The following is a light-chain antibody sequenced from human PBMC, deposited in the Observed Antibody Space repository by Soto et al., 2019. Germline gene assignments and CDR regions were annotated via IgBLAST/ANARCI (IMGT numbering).Light chain of an antibody. CDR3: QQYNNWPLT. Sequence: EIVMTQSPPTLSVSPGERATLSCRASQSVSSNLAWYQQKPGQAPRLLIYGASTRATGIPARFSGSGSGTEFTLTISSLQSEDFAVYYCQQYNNWPLTVGGGTKVDIK. CDR1: QSVSSN. J-gene: IGKJ4*01. CDR2: GAS. V-gene: IGKV3-15*01.